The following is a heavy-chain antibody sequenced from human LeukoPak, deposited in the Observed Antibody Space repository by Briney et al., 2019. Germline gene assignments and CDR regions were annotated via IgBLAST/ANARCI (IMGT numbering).Heavy chain of an antibody. CDR3: ARDVDY. V-gene: IGHV1-3*01. CDR1: GYTFTTYT. CDR2: INAGNGNT. J-gene: IGHJ4*02. Sequence: ASVEVSCKASGYTFTTYTINWVRQAPGQRLEWMGWINAGNGNTIYSQKFQGRVTIARDTSASTAYMELSSLRSEDTAVYYCARDVDYWGQGTLVTVSS.